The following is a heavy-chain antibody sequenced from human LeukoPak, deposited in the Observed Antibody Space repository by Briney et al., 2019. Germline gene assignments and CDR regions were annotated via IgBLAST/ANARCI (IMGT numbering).Heavy chain of an antibody. CDR2: IIPIFGTA. V-gene: IGHV1-69*05. J-gene: IGHJ5*02. CDR3: AREGSESTPYYYDSSGYYYAWFDP. Sequence: SVKVSCKASGGTFGSYAISWVRQAPGQGLEWMGRIIPIFGTANYAQKFQGRVTITTDESTSTAYMELSSLRSEDTAVYYCAREGSESTPYYYDSSGYYYAWFDPWGQETLVTVSS. D-gene: IGHD3-22*01. CDR1: GGTFGSYA.